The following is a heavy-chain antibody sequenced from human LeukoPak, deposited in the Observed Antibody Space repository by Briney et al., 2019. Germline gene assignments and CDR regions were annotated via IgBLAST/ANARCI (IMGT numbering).Heavy chain of an antibody. J-gene: IGHJ4*02. CDR1: GFTFSSYG. CDR3: AKSSVIAAAGLDY. Sequence: GGSLRLSCAASGFTFSSYGMHWVRQAPGRGLEWVAFIRYDGSNKYYADSVKGRFTISRDNSKNTLYLQMNSLRAEDTAVYYCAKSSVIAAAGLDYWGQGTLVTVSS. V-gene: IGHV3-30*02. CDR2: IRYDGSNK. D-gene: IGHD6-13*01.